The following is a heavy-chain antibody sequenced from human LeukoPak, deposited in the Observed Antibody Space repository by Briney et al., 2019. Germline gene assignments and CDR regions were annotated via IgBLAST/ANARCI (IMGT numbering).Heavy chain of an antibody. V-gene: IGHV3-23*01. CDR2: ISGSGGST. D-gene: IGHD6-6*01. CDR1: GFTFNSYG. CDR3: AKWKYSSSGLDDY. J-gene: IGHJ4*02. Sequence: GGSLRLSCAASGFTFNSYGMSWARQAPGKGLEWVSGISGSGGSTYYADSVKGRFTISRDNSKNTLYVQMNSLGAEDTAVYYCAKWKYSSSGLDDYWGQGTLVTVSS.